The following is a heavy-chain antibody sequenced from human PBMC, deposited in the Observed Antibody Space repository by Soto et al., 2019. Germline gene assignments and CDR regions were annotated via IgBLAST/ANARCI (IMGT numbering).Heavy chain of an antibody. V-gene: IGHV4-4*02. CDR1: GGSISSSNW. CDR2: IYHSGST. J-gene: IGHJ4*02. D-gene: IGHD3-22*01. Sequence: SETLSLTCAVSGGSISSSNWWSWVRQPPGKGLEWIGEIYHSGSTNYNPSLKSRVTISVDKSKNQFSLKLSSVTAADTAVYYCASSYYDSDGTIYLDYWGQGTLVTVSS. CDR3: ASSYYDSDGTIYLDY.